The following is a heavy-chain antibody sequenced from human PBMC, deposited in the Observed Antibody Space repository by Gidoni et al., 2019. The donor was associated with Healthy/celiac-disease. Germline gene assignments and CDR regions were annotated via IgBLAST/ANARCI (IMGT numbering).Heavy chain of an antibody. J-gene: IGHJ5*02. V-gene: IGHV1-69*02. Sequence: QVQLVQSGAEVKKPGSSVKVSCKASGCTFSSYTISWVRQAPGQGLEWMGRIIPILGIANYAQKFQGRVTITADKSTSTAYMELSSLRSEDTAVYYCASYSSSFHWFDPWGQGTLVTVSS. CDR1: GCTFSSYT. D-gene: IGHD6-6*01. CDR2: IIPILGIA. CDR3: ASYSSSFHWFDP.